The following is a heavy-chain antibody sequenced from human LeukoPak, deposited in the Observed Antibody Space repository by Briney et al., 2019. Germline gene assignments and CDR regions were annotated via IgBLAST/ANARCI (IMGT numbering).Heavy chain of an antibody. V-gene: IGHV3-23*01. CDR2: LSGSGGST. Sequence: GGSLRLSCAASGFTFSRYAMKWVRQAPGKGVEWVSGLSGSGGSTYYPHSVKGRFTISRDNSKSTLYLQVNSLRAEDTAVYYCAKSASGWPYHFDYWGQGTLVTVSS. J-gene: IGHJ4*02. CDR1: GFTFSRYA. CDR3: AKSASGWPYHFDY. D-gene: IGHD6-19*01.